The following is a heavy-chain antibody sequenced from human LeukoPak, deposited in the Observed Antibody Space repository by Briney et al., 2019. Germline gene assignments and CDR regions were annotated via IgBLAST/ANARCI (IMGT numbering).Heavy chain of an antibody. CDR3: ANIDILVVVAATGWFDP. CDR1: GFTFSSYA. D-gene: IGHD2-15*01. J-gene: IGHJ5*02. Sequence: PGGSLSLSCAAAGFTFSSYAMGWVRPAPGEGLGWVSSIRASGGSTYYAETVKGRFTISRDNSKNTPYLQMNSLRAEDTAVYYCANIDILVVVAATGWFDPWGQGTLVTVSS. V-gene: IGHV3-23*01. CDR2: IRASGGST.